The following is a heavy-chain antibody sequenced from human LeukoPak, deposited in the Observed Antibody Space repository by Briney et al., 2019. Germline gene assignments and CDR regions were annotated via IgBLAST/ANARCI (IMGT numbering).Heavy chain of an antibody. CDR2: INHSGST. D-gene: IGHD2-2*01. CDR3: ARGPVVVPAAMRVRWFDP. Sequence: SETLSLTCAVYGGSFSGYYWSWIRQPPGKGLEWIGEINHSGSTNYNPCLKSRVTISVDTSKNQFSLKLSSVTAADTAVYYCARGPVVVPAAMRVRWFDPWGQGTLVTVSS. CDR1: GGSFSGYY. J-gene: IGHJ5*02. V-gene: IGHV4-34*01.